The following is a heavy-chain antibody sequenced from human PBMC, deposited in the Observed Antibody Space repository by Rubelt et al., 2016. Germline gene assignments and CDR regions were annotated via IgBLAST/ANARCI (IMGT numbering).Heavy chain of an antibody. D-gene: IGHD4-23*01. V-gene: IGHV3-74*02. Sequence: VQLVESGGGLVKPGRSLRLSCAASGFTFSGYWMHWVRQAPGKGLVWVSRTNPEGSSTSYADSVKVRFTMSRDNTKDSLFLQMNSLGAEDTAVYYCARALGCSSGNCYLGYWGQGTLVTVSS. CDR2: TNPEGSST. CDR3: ARALGCSSGNCYLGY. CDR1: GFTFSGYW. J-gene: IGHJ4*02.